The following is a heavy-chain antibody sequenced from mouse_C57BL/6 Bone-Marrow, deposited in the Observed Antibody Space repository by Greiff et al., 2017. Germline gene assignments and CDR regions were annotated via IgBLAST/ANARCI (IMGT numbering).Heavy chain of an antibody. CDR1: GFTFSDYG. J-gene: IGHJ3*01. CDR3: ARATGWFAY. D-gene: IGHD4-1*01. Sequence: EVQGVESGGGLVKPGGSLKLSCAASGFTFSDYGMHWVRQAPGKGLEWVAYISIGSGTIYYADTVKGRFTLSRDNAKNTLFLQMTSLRSEDTDMYYCARATGWFAYWGQGTLVTVSA. V-gene: IGHV5-17*01. CDR2: ISIGSGTI.